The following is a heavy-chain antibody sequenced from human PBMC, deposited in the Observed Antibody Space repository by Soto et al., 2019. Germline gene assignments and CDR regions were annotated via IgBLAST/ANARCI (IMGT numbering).Heavy chain of an antibody. D-gene: IGHD4-17*01. V-gene: IGHV3-23*01. J-gene: IGHJ4*02. CDR2: ISDNSDRI. Sequence: EVRLLESGGGLVQPGGSLRISCAASGFSFSGYAMSWVRQAPGQGLEWVSVISDNSDRIFYADSVKGRFTISRDNSKNTLYLQMNSLRVEDTAKYYCAKDRPRSTSDYWGWGQGTLVTVSS. CDR3: AKDRPRSTSDYWG. CDR1: GFSFSGYA.